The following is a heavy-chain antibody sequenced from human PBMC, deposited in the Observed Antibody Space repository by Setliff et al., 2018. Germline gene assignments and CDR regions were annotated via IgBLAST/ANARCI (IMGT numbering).Heavy chain of an antibody. J-gene: IGHJ5*02. D-gene: IGHD3-3*01. CDR1: GFTFSSLW. Sequence: SGGSLRFSCAASGFTFSSLWMSWVRQAPGKGLEWVANINQGGGAQFYVDSVKGRFTISRDNAKNSLYLQMSSLRAEDTAVYYCARDVFDFRTGQADPWGQGTLVTVSS. V-gene: IGHV3-7*01. CDR2: INQGGGAQ. CDR3: ARDVFDFRTGQADP.